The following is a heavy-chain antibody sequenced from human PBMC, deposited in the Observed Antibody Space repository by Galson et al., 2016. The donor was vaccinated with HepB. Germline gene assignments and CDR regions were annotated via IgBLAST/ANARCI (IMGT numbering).Heavy chain of an antibody. CDR3: AREAPIAAPAAYDY. CDR2: IWSDATNK. V-gene: IGHV3-33*01. J-gene: IGHJ4*02. CDR1: GFTFSGYG. D-gene: IGHD6-13*01. Sequence: SLRLSCAASGFTFSGYGMHWVRQAPGKGLEWVAVIWSDATNKYYADSVKGRFTISKDNSKNTLYLQMNSLRVEDTAIYYCAREAPIAAPAAYDYWGQGTLVTVSS.